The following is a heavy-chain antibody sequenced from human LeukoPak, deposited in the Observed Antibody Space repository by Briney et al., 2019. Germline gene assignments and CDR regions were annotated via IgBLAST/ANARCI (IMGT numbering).Heavy chain of an antibody. Sequence: TTSETLSLTCTVSGGSISSYYWSWIRQPPGKGLEWIGYIYYSGSTNYNPSLKSRVTISVDTSKNQFSLKLSSVTAADTAVYYCARVGTERDTEFYYFDYWGQETLVTVSS. V-gene: IGHV4-59*01. CDR3: ARVGTERDTEFYYFDY. CDR1: GGSISSYY. CDR2: IYYSGST. J-gene: IGHJ4*02. D-gene: IGHD1-1*01.